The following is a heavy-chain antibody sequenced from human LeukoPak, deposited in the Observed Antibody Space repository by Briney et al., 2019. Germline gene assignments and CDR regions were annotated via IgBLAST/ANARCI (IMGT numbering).Heavy chain of an antibody. CDR2: IYWDDDK. J-gene: IGHJ3*01. CDR1: GFSLSNSEVG. V-gene: IGHV2-5*02. Sequence: SGPTLVKPTQTLTLTYIFSGFSLSNSEVGVGWIRQPPGKALEWLALIYWDDDKRFSRSLKSRLTITKDTAKNQVVLTLSNMDPVDTAPYHCARTRSSGDYDAFDVWGQGTMVTVSS. CDR3: ARTRSSGDYDAFDV. D-gene: IGHD3-22*01.